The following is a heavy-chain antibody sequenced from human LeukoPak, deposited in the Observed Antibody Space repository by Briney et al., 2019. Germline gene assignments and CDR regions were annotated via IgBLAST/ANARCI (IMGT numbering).Heavy chain of an antibody. D-gene: IGHD2-2*01. J-gene: IGHJ6*03. V-gene: IGHV3-23*01. CDR3: ARRMTSDAYYYYMDV. CDR1: GFTFSSYA. CDR2: ISGSGGST. Sequence: GGSLRLSCAASGFTFSSYAMSWVRQAPGKGLEWVSAISGSGGSTYYADSVKGRFTISRDNSKNTLYLQMNSLRVEDTAVYYCARRMTSDAYYYYMDVWGKGTTVTVSS.